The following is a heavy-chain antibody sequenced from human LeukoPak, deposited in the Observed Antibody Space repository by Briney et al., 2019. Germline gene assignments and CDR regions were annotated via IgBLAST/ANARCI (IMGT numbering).Heavy chain of an antibody. V-gene: IGHV3-7*01. CDR2: INQDGSEK. J-gene: IGHJ4*02. D-gene: IGHD3-22*01. CDR3: AIQNYYDSSGYYGY. CDR1: GFTFSSYW. Sequence: GGSPRLSCAASGFTFSSYWMSWVRQAPGKGPEWVANINQDGSEKYYVDSVKGRLTISRDNAKNSLYLQMNSLRAEDTAVYYCAIQNYYDSSGYYGYWGQGTLVTVSS.